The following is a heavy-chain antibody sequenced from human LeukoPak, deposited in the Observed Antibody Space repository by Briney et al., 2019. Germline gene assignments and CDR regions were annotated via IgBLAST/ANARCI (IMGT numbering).Heavy chain of an antibody. D-gene: IGHD2-2*01. J-gene: IGHJ4*02. Sequence: ASVRVSCKASGYSFINFGLSWVRQAPGQGLEWMGWISAYNHNTNYAQKFQGRVTMTIDTSTTTVYMELRSLRSDDTAIYYCARDLMYCDTMSCYDGDFDYWGQGTPVTVSS. CDR3: ARDLMYCDTMSCYDGDFDY. CDR1: GYSFINFG. V-gene: IGHV1-18*01. CDR2: ISAYNHNT.